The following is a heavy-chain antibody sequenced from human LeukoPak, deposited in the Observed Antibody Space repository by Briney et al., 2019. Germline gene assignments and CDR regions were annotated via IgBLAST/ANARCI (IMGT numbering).Heavy chain of an antibody. D-gene: IGHD3-3*01. CDR1: GFTFSNAW. CDR3: ARGYDFWSGYYGQGYFDY. J-gene: IGHJ4*02. CDR2: IKSKTDGGTT. V-gene: IGHV3-15*01. Sequence: PGGSLRLSCAASGFTFSNAWMSWVRQAPGKGLEWVGRIKSKTDGGTTDYAAPVKGRFTISRDDSKNTLYLQMNSLKTEDTAVYYCARGYDFWSGYYGQGYFDYWGQGTLVTVSS.